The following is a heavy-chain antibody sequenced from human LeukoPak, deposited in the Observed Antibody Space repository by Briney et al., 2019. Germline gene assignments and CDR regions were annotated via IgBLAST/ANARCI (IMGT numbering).Heavy chain of an antibody. CDR3: ARRVDSYWFFDY. J-gene: IGHJ4*02. D-gene: IGHD2-8*02. V-gene: IGHV5-51*01. CDR1: GYSFTNYW. CDR2: IYPGDSDT. Sequence: NHGESLKISCKGSGYSFTNYWIGWVRQMPGKGLEWMGIIYPGDSDTRYIPSFQGQVTISADKSISTAYLQWSSLKASDTAVYYCARRVDSYWFFDYWGQGTLVTVSS.